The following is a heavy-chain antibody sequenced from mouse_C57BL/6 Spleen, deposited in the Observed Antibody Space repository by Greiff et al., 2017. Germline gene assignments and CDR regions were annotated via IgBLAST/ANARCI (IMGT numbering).Heavy chain of an antibody. CDR2: IYPSDSYT. V-gene: IGHV1-61*01. J-gene: IGHJ4*01. Sequence: QVQLQQPGAELVRPGSSVKLSCKASGYTFTSYWMAWVKQRPGQGLEWIGNIYPSDSYTHYNQKFKDKATLTVDKSSSTAYMQLSRLTSEDSAVYSWARETAQATGAMDYWGQGTSVTVSS. CDR3: ARETAQATGAMDY. D-gene: IGHD3-2*02. CDR1: GYTFTSYW.